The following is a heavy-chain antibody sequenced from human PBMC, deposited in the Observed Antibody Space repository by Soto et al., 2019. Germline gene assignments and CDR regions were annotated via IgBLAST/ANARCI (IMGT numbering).Heavy chain of an antibody. CDR1: GDSVSSNSAA. J-gene: IGHJ5*02. CDR2: TYYRSKWNN. D-gene: IGHD6-13*01. CDR3: ARDAAAGKNGWFDP. V-gene: IGHV6-1*01. Sequence: QVQLQQSGPGLVKPSQTLSLTCAISGDSVSSNSAAWNWIRQSPSRGLEWLGRTYYRSKWNNDYAVLVESLITINPDTSKNQFSLQLNSVAPEDTAVYYFARDAAAGKNGWFDPWGQGTLVTVSS.